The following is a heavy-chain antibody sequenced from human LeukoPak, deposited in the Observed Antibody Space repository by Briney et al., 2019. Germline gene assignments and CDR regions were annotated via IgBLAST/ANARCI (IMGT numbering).Heavy chain of an antibody. V-gene: IGHV4-34*01. CDR1: GGSFSGYY. CDR3: ASGSGRTGSYYMDV. Sequence: SETLSLTCAVYGGSFSGYYWSWIRQPPGKGLEWIGEINHSGSTNYNPSLKSRVTISVDTSKNQFSLKLSSVTAADTAVYYCASGSGRTGSYYMDVWGKGTTVTISS. D-gene: IGHD3-10*01. CDR2: INHSGST. J-gene: IGHJ6*03.